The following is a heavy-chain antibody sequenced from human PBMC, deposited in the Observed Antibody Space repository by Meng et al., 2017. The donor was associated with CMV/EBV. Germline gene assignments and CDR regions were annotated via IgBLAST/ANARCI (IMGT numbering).Heavy chain of an antibody. J-gene: IGHJ5*02. CDR1: GGSFSGYV. V-gene: IGHV4-34*01. Sequence: HVHLQQVGAGLLKPAEPLSLTCAVYGGSFSGYVWTWIRQPPGKGLEWIGEINHSGSTNYNPSLKSRVTISVDTSKNQFSLKLSSVTAADTAVYYCARGGNWFDPWGQGTLVTVSS. CDR2: INHSGST. CDR3: ARGGNWFDP.